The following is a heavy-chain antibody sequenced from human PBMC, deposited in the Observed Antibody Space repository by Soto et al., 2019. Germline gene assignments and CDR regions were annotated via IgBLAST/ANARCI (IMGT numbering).Heavy chain of an antibody. CDR2: ISAAGDP. CDR3: ARTARDFYGLDV. D-gene: IGHD2-21*02. J-gene: IGHJ6*02. CDR1: GFTFRNYD. Sequence: EVQLVESGGGLVQPGGSLRLSCEASGFTFRNYDMHWVRQGTGKGLEWVSGISAAGDPDYADSVESRFTISRENAQNSFFLQMNSLSVGDTAVYYCARTARDFYGLDVWGQGTTVIVSS. V-gene: IGHV3-13*05.